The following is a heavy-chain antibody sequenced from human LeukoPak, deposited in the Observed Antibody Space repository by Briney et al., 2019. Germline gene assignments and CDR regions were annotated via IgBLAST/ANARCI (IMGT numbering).Heavy chain of an antibody. V-gene: IGHV1-69*04. D-gene: IGHD2-2*01. CDR1: GGTFSSYA. Sequence: ASVKVSCKASGGTFSSYAISWVRQAPRQGLEWMGRTIPILGIANYAQKFQGRVTITADKSTSTAYMELSSLRSEDTAVYYCASALLGYCSSTSCYNGPVYEYFQHWGQGTLVTVSS. CDR2: TIPILGIA. CDR3: ASALLGYCSSTSCYNGPVYEYFQH. J-gene: IGHJ1*01.